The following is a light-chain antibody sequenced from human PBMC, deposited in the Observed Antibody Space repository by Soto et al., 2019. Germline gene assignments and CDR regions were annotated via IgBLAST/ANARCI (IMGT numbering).Light chain of an antibody. Sequence: ENVLPQSPATLSLYPGEGATLSCRASQSINTYLAWYQQKPGPAHRLLIYDASKRATGIPARFSGRGSGIKVTLTLIRLEPEEFSVDSCKHCRSCQVTVGQGQRLDIK. CDR3: KHCRSCQVT. CDR2: DAS. V-gene: IGKV3D-11*02. J-gene: IGKJ5*01. CDR1: QSINTY.